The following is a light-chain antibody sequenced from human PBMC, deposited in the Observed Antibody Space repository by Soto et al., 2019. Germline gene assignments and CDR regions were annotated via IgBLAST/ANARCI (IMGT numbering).Light chain of an antibody. CDR2: DVS. J-gene: IGLJ1*01. CDR1: SSDVGGYNY. Sequence: QSVLTQPASVSGSPGQSITISCTGTSSDVGGYNYVSWYQQHPGKAPKLKIYDVSNRPSGVPNRFSGSKSGNTASLTISGLQAEDEAEYYCSSYTSSSTLVYVFGTGTKLTVL. V-gene: IGLV2-14*03. CDR3: SSYTSSSTLVYV.